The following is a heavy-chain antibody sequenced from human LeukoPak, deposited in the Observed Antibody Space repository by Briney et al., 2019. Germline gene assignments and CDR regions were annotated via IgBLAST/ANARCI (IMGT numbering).Heavy chain of an antibody. V-gene: IGHV4-34*01. CDR3: ARSKDYGDYEINDAFDI. Sequence: SETLSLTCAVYGGSFSGYYWSWIRQPPGKGLEWIGEINHSGSTYYNPSLKSRVTISVDTSKNQFSLKLSSVTAADTAVYYCARSKDYGDYEINDAFDIWGPRDNGHRLF. CDR1: GGSFSGYY. CDR2: INHSGST. D-gene: IGHD4-17*01. J-gene: IGHJ3*02.